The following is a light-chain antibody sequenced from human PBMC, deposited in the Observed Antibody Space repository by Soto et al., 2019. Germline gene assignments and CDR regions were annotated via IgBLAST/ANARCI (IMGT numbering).Light chain of an antibody. J-gene: IGKJ4*01. CDR2: DAS. CDR1: QGVRSA. Sequence: AIQLTQSPSSLSASVGDRVTITCRASQGVRSALAWYQHKPGRGPRLLIYDASTLQSGVPSRFSGSGSGTDFTLTISSLQPEDFATYCCQQFHGPALTFGGGTKLE. V-gene: IGKV1-13*02. CDR3: QQFHGPALT.